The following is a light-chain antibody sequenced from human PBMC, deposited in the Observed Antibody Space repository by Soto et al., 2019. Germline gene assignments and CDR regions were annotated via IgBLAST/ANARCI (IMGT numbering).Light chain of an antibody. CDR2: AVS. J-gene: IGLJ2*01. V-gene: IGLV2-14*01. Sequence: QSALTQPASVSGSPGQSITISCTGTSSDVGGYNYVSWYQQHPGKAPKLMIYAVSNRPSGVSNRFFGSKSGNTASLTISGLQAEDEGDYYCSSYTSSTTLVFGAGTKLTVL. CDR3: SSYTSSTTLV. CDR1: SSDVGGYNY.